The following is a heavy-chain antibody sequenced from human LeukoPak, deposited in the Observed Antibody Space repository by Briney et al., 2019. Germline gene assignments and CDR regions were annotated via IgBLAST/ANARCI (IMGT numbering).Heavy chain of an antibody. CDR3: ARHRSLNWNRQNRGSEQRPKPNTDYGMDV. CDR2: IYPGDSDT. V-gene: IGHV5-51*01. Sequence: KPGESLKISCKGSGYSFTSYWIGWVRQMPGKGLEWMGIIYPGDSDTRYSPSFQGQVTISADKSISTAYLQWSSLKASDTAMYYCARHRSLNWNRQNRGSEQRPKPNTDYGMDVWGQGTTVTVSS. CDR1: GYSFTSYW. J-gene: IGHJ6*02. D-gene: IGHD1-1*01.